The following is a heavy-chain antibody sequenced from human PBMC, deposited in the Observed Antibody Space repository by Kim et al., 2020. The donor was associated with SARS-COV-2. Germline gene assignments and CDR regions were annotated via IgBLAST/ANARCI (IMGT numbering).Heavy chain of an antibody. D-gene: IGHD3-22*01. CDR2: ISYDGSNK. CDR3: ARGFYDSSGSPWGAFDI. V-gene: IGHV3-33*05. J-gene: IGHJ3*02. Sequence: GGSLRLSCAASGFTFSSYGMHWVRQAPGKGLEWVAVISYDGSNKYYADSVKGRFTISRDNSKNTLYLQMNSLRAEDTAVYYCARGFYDSSGSPWGAFDIWGQGTMVTVSS. CDR1: GFTFSSYG.